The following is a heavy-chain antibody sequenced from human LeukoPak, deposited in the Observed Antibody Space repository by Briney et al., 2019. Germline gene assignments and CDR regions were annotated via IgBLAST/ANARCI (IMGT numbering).Heavy chain of an antibody. J-gene: IGHJ4*02. CDR1: GGTFSSYA. CDR2: ITPILGIA. CDR3: ARMGGFAYFDY. Sequence: SVKVSCKASGGTFSSYAISWVRQAPGQGLEWMGRITPILGIANYAQKFQGRVTITADKSTSTAYMELSSLRSEDTAVYYCARMGGFAYFDYWGQGTLVTVSS. V-gene: IGHV1-69*04. D-gene: IGHD1-26*01.